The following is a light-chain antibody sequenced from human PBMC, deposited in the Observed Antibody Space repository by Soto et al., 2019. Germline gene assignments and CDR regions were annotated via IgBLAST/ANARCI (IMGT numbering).Light chain of an antibody. CDR1: QGVSRK. J-gene: IGKJ5*01. V-gene: IGKV3-20*01. CDR3: QQYGSSPT. CDR2: GAS. Sequence: ELVLTQSPGTLSLSPGERATFSCRASQGVSRKLAWYQHKPGLAPRLLIYGASSRATGIPDRFSGSGSGTDFTLTISRLEPEDFAVYYCQQYGSSPTFGQGTRLEIK.